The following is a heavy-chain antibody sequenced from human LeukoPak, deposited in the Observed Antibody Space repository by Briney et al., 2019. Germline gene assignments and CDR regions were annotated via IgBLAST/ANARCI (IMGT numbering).Heavy chain of an antibody. CDR2: ISAYNGNT. CDR3: ARCKDIVVVPAHDY. Sequence: ASVKVSCKASGYTFTSYGISWVRQAPGQGLERMGWISAYNGNTNYAQKLQGRVTMTTDTSTSTAYMELGSLRSDDTAVYYCARCKDIVVVPAHDYWGQGTLVTVSS. V-gene: IGHV1-18*04. J-gene: IGHJ4*02. CDR1: GYTFTSYG. D-gene: IGHD2-2*01.